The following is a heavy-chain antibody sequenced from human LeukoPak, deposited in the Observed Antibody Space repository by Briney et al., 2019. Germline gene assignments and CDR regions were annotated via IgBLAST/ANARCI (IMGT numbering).Heavy chain of an antibody. V-gene: IGHV3-66*01. Sequence: GGSLRLSCAASGFTFSTHGMHWVRQAPGKGLEWVSVIYSGGSTYYADSVKGRFTISRDNSKNTLYLQMNSLRPEDTAVYYCARDRFYIPDVWGKGTTVTVSS. CDR1: GFTFSTHG. CDR3: ARDRFYIPDV. J-gene: IGHJ6*04. D-gene: IGHD3-10*01. CDR2: IYSGGST.